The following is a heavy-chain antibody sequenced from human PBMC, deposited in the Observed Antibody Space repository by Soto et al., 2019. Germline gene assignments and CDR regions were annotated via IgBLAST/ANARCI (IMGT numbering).Heavy chain of an antibody. D-gene: IGHD3-22*01. Sequence: SETLSLTCAVSGDSISSSNWWSWVRQPPGKGLEWIGEIYHSGSTNYNPSLKSRVTISVDKSKNQFSLKLSSVTAADTAVYYCARTFYDSSSYFDYWGQGTPVTVSS. CDR1: GDSISSSNW. J-gene: IGHJ4*02. CDR2: IYHSGST. CDR3: ARTFYDSSSYFDY. V-gene: IGHV4-4*02.